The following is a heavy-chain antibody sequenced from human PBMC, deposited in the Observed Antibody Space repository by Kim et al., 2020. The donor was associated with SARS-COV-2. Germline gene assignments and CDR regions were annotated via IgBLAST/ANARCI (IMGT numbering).Heavy chain of an antibody. Sequence: NTGDAQKFQGRVTMTRNTAISTAYMERSSLRSEDTAVYYCARDYGDCFDYWGQGTLVTVSS. CDR2: NT. CDR3: ARDYGDCFDY. V-gene: IGHV1-8*01. D-gene: IGHD4-17*01. J-gene: IGHJ4*02.